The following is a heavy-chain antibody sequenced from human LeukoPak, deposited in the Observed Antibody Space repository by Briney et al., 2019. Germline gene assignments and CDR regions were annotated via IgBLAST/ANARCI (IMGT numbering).Heavy chain of an antibody. CDR3: ARLSCIAARPCGYYYGMDV. D-gene: IGHD6-6*01. CDR1: GGTFSSYA. Sequence: SVKVSCKASGGTFSSYAISWVRQAPGQGLEWMGGIIPIFGTANCAQKFQGRVTITADESTSTAYMELSSLRSEDTAVYYCARLSCIAARPCGYYYGMDVWGQGTTVTVSS. CDR2: IIPIFGTA. V-gene: IGHV1-69*13. J-gene: IGHJ6*02.